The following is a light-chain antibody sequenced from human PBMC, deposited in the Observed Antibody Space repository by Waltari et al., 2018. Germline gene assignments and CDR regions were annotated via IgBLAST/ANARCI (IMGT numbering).Light chain of an antibody. CDR1: SSDAGSSNL. V-gene: IGLV2-23*02. Sequence: QSALTHPASLSGSPGQLTTISCTGTSSDAGSSNLASWYQQHPGKGPKLIIYEFSKRLAGVSNRLSGSKSGNTASLTISGLQGEDEADYYCCSYAGSSTFSFGGGTKLTVL. CDR3: CSYAGSSTFS. J-gene: IGLJ2*01. CDR2: EFS.